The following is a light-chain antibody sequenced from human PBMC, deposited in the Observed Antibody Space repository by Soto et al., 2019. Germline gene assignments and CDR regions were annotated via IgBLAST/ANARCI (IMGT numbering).Light chain of an antibody. CDR2: GNS. CDR3: QSYDSSRHLV. CDR1: SSNIGAGYD. Sequence: QSVLTQPPSVSGAPGQRVTISCTGSSSNIGAGYDVHWYQQLPGTAPKLLIYGNSNRPSGVPDRFSGSKSGTSASLAITGLQAEDEADYYCQSYDSSRHLVFGGGTKLTVL. J-gene: IGLJ2*01. V-gene: IGLV1-40*01.